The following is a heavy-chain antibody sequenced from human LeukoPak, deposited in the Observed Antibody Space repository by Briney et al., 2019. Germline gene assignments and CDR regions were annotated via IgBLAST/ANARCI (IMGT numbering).Heavy chain of an antibody. CDR2: TYTSGST. V-gene: IGHV4-4*09. D-gene: IGHD3-10*01. J-gene: IGHJ5*02. CDR3: ARVGQGVFDP. Sequence: SETLSLTCTVSVGSISSYYWSWIRQPPGKGLEWIGYTYTSGSTNYNPSLKSRVTISVDTSKNQFSLKLSSVTAADTAVYYCARVGQGVFDPWGQGTLVTVSS. CDR1: VGSISSYY.